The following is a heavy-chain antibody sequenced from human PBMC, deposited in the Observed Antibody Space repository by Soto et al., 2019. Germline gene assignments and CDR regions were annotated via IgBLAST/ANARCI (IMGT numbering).Heavy chain of an antibody. CDR3: TRQEQWLVRVYFQH. Sequence: EVPLVESGGGLVQPGRSLRLSCTASGFTFGDYAMSWFRQAPGKGLEWVGFIRSKAYGGTTEYAASVKGRFTISRDDSKSIAYLQMNSLKTEDTAVYYCTRQEQWLVRVYFQHWGQGTLVTVSS. CDR2: IRSKAYGGTT. D-gene: IGHD6-19*01. CDR1: GFTFGDYA. V-gene: IGHV3-49*03. J-gene: IGHJ1*01.